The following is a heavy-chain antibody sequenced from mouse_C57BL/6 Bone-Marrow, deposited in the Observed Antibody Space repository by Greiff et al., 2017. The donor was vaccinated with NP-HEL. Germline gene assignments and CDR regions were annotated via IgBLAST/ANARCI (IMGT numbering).Heavy chain of an antibody. D-gene: IGHD1-1*01. V-gene: IGHV3-6*01. Sequence: VQLKESGPGLVKPSQSLSLTCSVTGYSLTSGYYWNWIRQFPGNKLEWMGYISYDGSNNYNPSLKNRISITRDTSKNQFFLKLNSVTTEDTATYYCARGGGSSYWYFDVWGTGTTVTVSS. J-gene: IGHJ1*03. CDR3: ARGGGSSYWYFDV. CDR1: GYSLTSGYY. CDR2: ISYDGSN.